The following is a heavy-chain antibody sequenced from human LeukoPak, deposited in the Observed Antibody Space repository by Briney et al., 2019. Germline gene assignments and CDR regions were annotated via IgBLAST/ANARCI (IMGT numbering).Heavy chain of an antibody. Sequence: GESLKISCKGSGYSFTSYWIGWARQMPGKGLEWMGIIYPGDSDTRYSPSFQGQVTISADKSISTAYLQWSSMKASDTAMYYCARLYYYDSSGYPRGWYFDYWGQGTLVTVSS. J-gene: IGHJ4*02. CDR1: GYSFTSYW. D-gene: IGHD3-22*01. V-gene: IGHV5-51*01. CDR2: IYPGDSDT. CDR3: ARLYYYDSSGYPRGWYFDY.